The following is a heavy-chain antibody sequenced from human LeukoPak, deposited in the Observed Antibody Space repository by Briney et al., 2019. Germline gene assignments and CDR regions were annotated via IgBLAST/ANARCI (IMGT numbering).Heavy chain of an antibody. CDR1: GGTFSNSA. Sequence: GASVKVSCKASGGTFSNSAISWVRQAPGQGLEWMGGIIPIFGTANYAQKFQGRVTITADESTSTAYMELSSLRSEDTAVYYCARVPDYYGSGYYYFDYWGQGTLVTVSS. CDR3: ARVPDYYGSGYYYFDY. D-gene: IGHD3-10*01. V-gene: IGHV1-69*13. CDR2: IIPIFGTA. J-gene: IGHJ4*02.